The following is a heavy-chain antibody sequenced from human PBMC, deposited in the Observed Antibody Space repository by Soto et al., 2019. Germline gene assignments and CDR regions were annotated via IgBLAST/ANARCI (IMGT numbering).Heavy chain of an antibody. V-gene: IGHV4-34*01. CDR2: INHSGST. D-gene: IGHD6-6*01. Sequence: QVQLQQWGAGLLKPSETLSLTCAVYGGSFSGYYWSWIRQPPGKGLEWIGEINHSGSTNYNPSLKRRVTISVDTSKNQFSLKLSSVTAADTAVYYCARASRGKKGMLAARPWFYYYYMDVWGKGTTVTVSS. CDR1: GGSFSGYY. J-gene: IGHJ6*03. CDR3: ARASRGKKGMLAARPWFYYYYMDV.